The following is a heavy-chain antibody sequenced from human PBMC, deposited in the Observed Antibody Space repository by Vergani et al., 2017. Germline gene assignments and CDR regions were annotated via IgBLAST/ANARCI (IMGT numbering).Heavy chain of an antibody. D-gene: IGHD2-2*01. V-gene: IGHV3-23*01. J-gene: IGHJ4*02. CDR1: GFTFSSYA. Sequence: EVQLLESGGGLVQPGGSLRLSCAASGFTFSSYAMSWVRQAPGKGLEWVSAISGSGGSTYYADSVKGRFPLSRDNSKNTLYLQMNSLRAEDTAVYYCAKAPRGCSSTSCPYYFDYWGQGTLVTVSS. CDR2: ISGSGGST. CDR3: AKAPRGCSSTSCPYYFDY.